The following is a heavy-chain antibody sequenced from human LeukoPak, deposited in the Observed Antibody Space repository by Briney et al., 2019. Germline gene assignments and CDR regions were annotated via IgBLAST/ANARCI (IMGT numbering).Heavy chain of an antibody. CDR2: IGYDSINK. J-gene: IGHJ4*02. D-gene: IGHD6-13*01. CDR3: ARDFGTRLAAGLGY. Sequence: PGGSLRLSCAAAGFTFSGYGMHWVRQAPGKGLEWVAVIGYDSINKNYADSVKGRFTISRDDSKSTLYLQMDSLRADDTAIYYGARDFGTRLAAGLGYWGQGTLVTVSS. CDR1: GFTFSGYG. V-gene: IGHV3-33*01.